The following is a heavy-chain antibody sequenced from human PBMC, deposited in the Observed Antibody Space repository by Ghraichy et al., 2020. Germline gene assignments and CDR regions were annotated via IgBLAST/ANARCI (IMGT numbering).Heavy chain of an antibody. CDR1: GYTFTGYT. Sequence: ASVKVSCKASGYTFTGYTMHWVRHAPGQGLEWMGWISAYNGNTNYAQKLQGRVTMTTDTSTSTAYMELRSLRSDDTAVYYCARSGYYDILTGYDAFDIWGQGTMVTVSS. CDR3: ARSGYYDILTGYDAFDI. D-gene: IGHD3-9*01. CDR2: ISAYNGNT. V-gene: IGHV1-18*04. J-gene: IGHJ3*02.